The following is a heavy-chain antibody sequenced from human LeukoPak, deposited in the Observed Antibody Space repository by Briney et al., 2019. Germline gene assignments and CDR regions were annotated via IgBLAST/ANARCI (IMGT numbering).Heavy chain of an antibody. CDR2: INTNTGNP. V-gene: IGHV7-4-1*02. D-gene: IGHD1-20*01. J-gene: IGHJ4*02. CDR3: ARVRYNWNDGYALPEVPFCAVYDY. CDR1: GYTFTSYA. Sequence: ASVKVSCKASGYTFTSYAMNWVRQAPGQGLEWMGWINTNTGNPTYAQGFTGRFVFSLDTSVSTASLQISSLKAEDTAVYYCARVRYNWNDGYALPEVPFCAVYDYWGQGTLVTVSS.